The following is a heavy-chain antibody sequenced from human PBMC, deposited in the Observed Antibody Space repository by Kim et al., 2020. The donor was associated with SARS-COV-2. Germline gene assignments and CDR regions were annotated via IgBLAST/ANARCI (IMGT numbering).Heavy chain of an antibody. CDR1: GGSISSSSYY. CDR2: IYYSGST. CDR3: ASPGEQWLTRGVDY. D-gene: IGHD6-19*01. Sequence: SETLSLTCTVSGGSISSSSYYWGWIRQPPGKGLEWIGSIYYSGSTYYNPSLKSRVTISVDTSKNQFSLKLSSVTAADTAVYYCASPGEQWLTRGVDYWGQGTLVTVSS. V-gene: IGHV4-39*01. J-gene: IGHJ4*02.